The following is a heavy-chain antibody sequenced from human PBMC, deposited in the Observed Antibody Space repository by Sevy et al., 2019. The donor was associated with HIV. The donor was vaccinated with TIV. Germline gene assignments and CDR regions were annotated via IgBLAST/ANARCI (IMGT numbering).Heavy chain of an antibody. CDR2: IKSKTDGGTT. V-gene: IGHV3-15*01. J-gene: IGHJ4*02. CDR3: TTPTYYYDSSGYYYTY. Sequence: GGSLRLSCAASGFILSNAWMTWVRQAPGKGPEWVGRIKSKTDGGTTDYAAPVKGRFTISIDDSRNTLYLQMNSLKTDDTAVYYCTTPTYYYDSSGYYYTYWGQGTLVTVSS. CDR1: GFILSNAW. D-gene: IGHD3-22*01.